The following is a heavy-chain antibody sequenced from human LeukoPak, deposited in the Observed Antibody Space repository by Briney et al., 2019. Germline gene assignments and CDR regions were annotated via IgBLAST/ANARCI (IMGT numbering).Heavy chain of an antibody. J-gene: IGHJ4*02. V-gene: IGHV4-4*07. CDR1: GGSISSYY. CDR3: AREAGSGYSRSMDS. Sequence: SETLSLTCTVSGGSISSYYWSWIRQPAGKGLEWIGRIYTSENTNYNPSLKSRVTMSIDASKNQFSLKLTSVTAADTAVYYCAREAGSGYSRSMDSWGQGTLVTVSS. CDR2: IYTSENT. D-gene: IGHD3-22*01.